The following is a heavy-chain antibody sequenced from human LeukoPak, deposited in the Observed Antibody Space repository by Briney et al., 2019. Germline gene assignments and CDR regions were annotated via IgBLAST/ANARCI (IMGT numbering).Heavy chain of an antibody. CDR3: ARDKGTDLDY. Sequence: SETLSLTCTVSGGSISIYYWSWIRQPPGKGLEWIGYIYYSGSTNYNPSLKSRVTISVDTSKNQFSLKLSSVTAADTAVYYCARDKGTDLDYWGQGTLVTVSS. CDR1: GGSISIYY. J-gene: IGHJ4*02. CDR2: IYYSGST. V-gene: IGHV4-59*01. D-gene: IGHD2-8*02.